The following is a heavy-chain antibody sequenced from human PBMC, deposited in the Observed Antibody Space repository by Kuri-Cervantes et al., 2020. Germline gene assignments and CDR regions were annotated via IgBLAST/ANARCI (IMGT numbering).Heavy chain of an antibody. CDR3: ARDTRPYYYDSNAFDI. Sequence: ASVKVSCKASGYTFTGYYMHWVRQAPEQGLEWMGWINPNSGDTNYAQKLQGRVTMTTDTSTSTAYMELRSLRSDDTAVYYCARDTRPYYYDSNAFDIWGQGTMVTISS. CDR2: INPNSGDT. J-gene: IGHJ3*02. CDR1: GYTFTGYY. D-gene: IGHD3-22*01. V-gene: IGHV1-2*02.